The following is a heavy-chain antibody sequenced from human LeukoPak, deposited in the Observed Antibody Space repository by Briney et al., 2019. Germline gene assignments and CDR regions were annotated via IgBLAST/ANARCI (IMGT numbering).Heavy chain of an antibody. Sequence: QPGGSLRLSCAASGFTFSSYAMHWVRQAPGKGLEWVAVISYDGSNKYYADSVKGRFTISRDNSKNTLYLQMNSLRAEDTAVYYCARVRDDGYYYYYYMDVWGKGTTVTVSS. CDR1: GFTFSSYA. J-gene: IGHJ6*03. CDR3: ARVRDDGYYYYYYMDV. D-gene: IGHD3-16*01. V-gene: IGHV3-30*04. CDR2: ISYDGSNK.